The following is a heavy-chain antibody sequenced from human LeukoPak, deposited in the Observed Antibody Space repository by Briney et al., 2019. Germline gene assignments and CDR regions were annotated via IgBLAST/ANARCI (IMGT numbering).Heavy chain of an antibody. Sequence: GGSLRLSCAASGFTFSSYAMSWVRQAPGKGLERVSAISGSGGSTYYADSVKGRFTISRDSSKNTLYLQMNSLRAEDTAVYYCAKDWYNGIAAAGTDYWGQGTLVTVSS. CDR2: ISGSGGST. V-gene: IGHV3-23*01. CDR3: AKDWYNGIAAAGTDY. CDR1: GFTFSSYA. J-gene: IGHJ4*02. D-gene: IGHD6-13*01.